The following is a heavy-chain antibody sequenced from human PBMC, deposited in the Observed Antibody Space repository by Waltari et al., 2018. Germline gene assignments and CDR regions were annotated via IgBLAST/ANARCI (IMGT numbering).Heavy chain of an antibody. D-gene: IGHD2-21*02. J-gene: IGHJ6*02. CDR3: AGRRVVTATPYYYYGMDV. V-gene: IGHV1-69*01. CDR2: IIPSFGTA. CDR1: GGTFSSYA. Sequence: QVQLVQSGAEVKKPGSSVKVSCKASGGTFSSYAISWVRQAPGQGLEWMGGIIPSFGTANYEQKFQGRVTITADESTSTAYMELSSLRAEDTAVYYCAGRRVVTATPYYYYGMDVWGQGTTVTVSS.